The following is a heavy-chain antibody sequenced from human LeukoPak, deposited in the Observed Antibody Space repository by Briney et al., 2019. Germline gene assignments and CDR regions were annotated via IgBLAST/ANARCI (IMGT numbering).Heavy chain of an antibody. V-gene: IGHV1-18*01. D-gene: IGHD3-22*01. CDR2: ISAYNGNT. Sequence: GASVKVSCKASGYTFISYGISWVRQAPGQGLEWMGCISAYNGNTNCAQKLQGRVTMTTDTSTSTAYMELRSLRSDDTAVYYCARTKYYYDSSGISHGAFDIWGQGTMVTVSS. J-gene: IGHJ3*02. CDR3: ARTKYYYDSSGISHGAFDI. CDR1: GYTFISYG.